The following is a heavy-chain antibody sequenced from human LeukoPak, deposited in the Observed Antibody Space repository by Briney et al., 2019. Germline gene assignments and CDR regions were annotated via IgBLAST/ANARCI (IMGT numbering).Heavy chain of an antibody. V-gene: IGHV1-69*13. Sequence: ASVKVSCKASGGTFSSYAISWVRQAPGQGLEWMGGIIPIFGTANYAQKFQGRVTITADESTSTAYMELSSLRSEDTAVYYCARDMKAVAGTGYNYWGQGTLVTVSS. CDR2: IIPIFGTA. J-gene: IGHJ4*02. CDR3: ARDMKAVAGTGYNY. D-gene: IGHD6-19*01. CDR1: GGTFSSYA.